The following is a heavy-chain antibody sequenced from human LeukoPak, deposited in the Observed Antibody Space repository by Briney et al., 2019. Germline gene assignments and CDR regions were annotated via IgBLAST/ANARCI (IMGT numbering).Heavy chain of an antibody. CDR2: INIDGRQR. Sequence: GGSLRLSCAASGFSFSSTWMTWVRQTPGKGLELVSNINIDGRQRYHAYSVEGRFTISRDNVKNTLYLQMNSLRVEDTAVYYCARDPGWGALDYWGQGALVIVSS. D-gene: IGHD3-16*01. CDR1: GFSFSSTW. J-gene: IGHJ4*02. CDR3: ARDPGWGALDY. V-gene: IGHV3-7*03.